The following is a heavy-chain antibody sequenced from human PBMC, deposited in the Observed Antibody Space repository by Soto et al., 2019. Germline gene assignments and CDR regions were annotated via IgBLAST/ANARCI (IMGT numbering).Heavy chain of an antibody. CDR2: INPSGGST. Sequence: ASVKVSCKASGYTFTSYYMRWVRQAPGQGLEWMGIINPSGGSTSYAQKFQGRVTMTRDTSTSTVYMELSSLRSGDTAVYYCARGGMVRGKTLTKDYYGMDVWGQGTTVTVSS. CDR3: ARGGMVRGKTLTKDYYGMDV. V-gene: IGHV1-46*01. D-gene: IGHD3-10*01. J-gene: IGHJ6*02. CDR1: GYTFTSYY.